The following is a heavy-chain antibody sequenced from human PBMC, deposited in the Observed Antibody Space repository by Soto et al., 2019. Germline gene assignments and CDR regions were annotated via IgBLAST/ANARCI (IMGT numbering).Heavy chain of an antibody. D-gene: IGHD6-6*01. J-gene: IGHJ6*01. CDR3: GRMADSSSAPVLYYYYGMDV. V-gene: IGHV3-11*06. Sequence: QVQLVESGGGLVKPGGSLRLSCAASGFTFSDYYMSRIRQAPGKGLEWVSYISSSSSYTNYADSVKGRFTISRDNAKNFLEPQMDRLRGGDTGVYFWGRMADSSSAPVLYYYYGMDVWGQGTTVTGSS. CDR1: GFTFSDYY. CDR2: ISSSSSYT.